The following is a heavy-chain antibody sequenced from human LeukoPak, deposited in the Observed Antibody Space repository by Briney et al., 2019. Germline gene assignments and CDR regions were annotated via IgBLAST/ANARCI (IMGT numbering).Heavy chain of an antibody. J-gene: IGHJ3*02. V-gene: IGHV3-48*03. CDR3: ARDTVTTGVDAFDI. CDR2: ISGSGGTI. Sequence: GSLRLSCAASGFPFSGYEMNWVRQAPGKGLEWVSYISGSGGTIYYADSVKGRFTISRDNAKNSLYLQMNSLRAEDTAVYYCARDTVTTGVDAFDIWGQGTMVTVSS. D-gene: IGHD1-1*01. CDR1: GFPFSGYE.